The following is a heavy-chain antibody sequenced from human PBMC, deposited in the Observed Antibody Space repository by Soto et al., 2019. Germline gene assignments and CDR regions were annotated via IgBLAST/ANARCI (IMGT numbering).Heavy chain of an antibody. CDR1: GYTFTNFG. J-gene: IGHJ2*01. V-gene: IGHV1-18*01. CDR2: INAGNGNFT. D-gene: IGHD4-4*01. Sequence: ASVKVSCKASGYTFTNFGISWVRQAPGQGLEWMGWINAGNGNFTYYADSVKGRFTISRDNAKSSLYLQMNSLRAEDTAVYYCARPLWRDDYNWGYFDLWGRGTLVTVSS. CDR3: ARPLWRDDYNWGYFDL.